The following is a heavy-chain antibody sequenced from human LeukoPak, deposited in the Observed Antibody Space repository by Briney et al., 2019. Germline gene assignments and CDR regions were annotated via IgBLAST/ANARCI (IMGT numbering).Heavy chain of an antibody. CDR3: AKDPLGYYDSSGYYYGSFDY. D-gene: IGHD3-22*01. CDR1: GFTFSSYA. CDR2: ISGSGGST. J-gene: IGHJ4*02. Sequence: GGSLRLSCAASGFTFSSYAMSWVRQAPGKGLEWVSAISGSGGSTYYAGSVKGRFTISRDNSKNTLYLQMNSLRAEDTAVYYCAKDPLGYYDSSGYYYGSFDYWGQGTLVTVSS. V-gene: IGHV3-23*01.